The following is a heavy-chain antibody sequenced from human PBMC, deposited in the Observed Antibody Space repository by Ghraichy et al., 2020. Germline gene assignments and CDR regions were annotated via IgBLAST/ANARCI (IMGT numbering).Heavy chain of an antibody. D-gene: IGHD2-15*01. J-gene: IGHJ6*02. CDR3: VRQCTELRDKLYYYYGMDV. CDR2: IGIAGDP. V-gene: IGHV3-13*05. Sequence: GGSLRLSCVASGFTFSNCDMHWVRQVTGKGLQWVSGIGIAGDPHYLDSVKGRFTISRENAKNSMYLQMNSLRAGDSAVYFCVRQCTELRDKLYYYYGMDVWGQGTTVNVSS. CDR1: GFTFSNCD.